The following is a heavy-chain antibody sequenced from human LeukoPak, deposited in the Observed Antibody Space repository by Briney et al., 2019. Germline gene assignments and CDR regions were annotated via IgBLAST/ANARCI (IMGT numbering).Heavy chain of an antibody. V-gene: IGHV4-39*01. Sequence: SETLSLTCTVSSGSISSSTYYWGWIRQPPGKGLEWIGDISYSGRTNYTPSLKSRVTISVDTSKNQFSLKLRFVTASDTAVYYCARQDIVATIDYWGQGTLITVSS. CDR2: ISYSGRT. J-gene: IGHJ4*02. CDR3: ARQDIVATIDY. D-gene: IGHD5-12*01. CDR1: SGSISSSTYY.